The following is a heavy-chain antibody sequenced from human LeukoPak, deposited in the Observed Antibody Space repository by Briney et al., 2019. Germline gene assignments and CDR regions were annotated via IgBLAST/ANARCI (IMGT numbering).Heavy chain of an antibody. D-gene: IGHD3-10*01. CDR1: GYTFTSYG. CDR2: ISAYNGNT. V-gene: IGHV1-18*01. CDR3: ARSGSGSYYFRYFDY. Sequence: ASVKVSCKASGYTFTSYGVSWVRLAPGQGLEWMGWISAYNGNTNYAQKLQGRVTMTTDTSTSTAYMELRSLRSDDTAVYYCARSGSGSYYFRYFDYWGQGTLVTVSS. J-gene: IGHJ4*02.